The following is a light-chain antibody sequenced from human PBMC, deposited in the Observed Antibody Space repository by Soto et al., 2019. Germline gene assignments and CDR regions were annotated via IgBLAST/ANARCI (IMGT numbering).Light chain of an antibody. J-gene: IGLJ3*02. Sequence: QTVVTQEPSFSVSPGGTVTLTCGLSSGSVSTSYYPSWYQQTPGQAPRTLIYSTNTRSSGVPDRFSGSILGNKAVLTITGAQADDESDYYCVLYMGSAPVFGGGTKLTVL. CDR2: STN. V-gene: IGLV8-61*01. CDR3: VLYMGSAPV. CDR1: SGSVSTSYY.